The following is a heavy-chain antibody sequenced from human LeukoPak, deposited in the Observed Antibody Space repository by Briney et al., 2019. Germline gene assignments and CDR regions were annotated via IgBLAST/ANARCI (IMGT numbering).Heavy chain of an antibody. V-gene: IGHV3-23*01. J-gene: IGHJ1*01. CDR1: GFTFSSHA. CDR2: ISGSGGIT. D-gene: IGHD3-10*01. Sequence: AGGSLRLSCAASGFTFSSHAMSWVRQTPGKGLEWVSVISGSGGITYYADSVKGRFTLSRDNSKNTLYLQMNSLRAEDTAVYYCAKPPETYFYASPSEHWGQGTLVTVSS. CDR3: AKPPETYFYASPSEH.